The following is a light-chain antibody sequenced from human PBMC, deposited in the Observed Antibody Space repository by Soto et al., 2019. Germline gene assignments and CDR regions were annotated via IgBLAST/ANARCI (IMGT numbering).Light chain of an antibody. J-gene: IGKJ1*01. V-gene: IGKV3-20*01. CDR1: QSVNSNY. Sequence: EIVLTQSPGTLSLSPGERGTLSCRASQSVNSNYVAWYQQRPGQAPRLLIYGASSRATGIPDTFSGSGSGADFTLTISRLEPDDFAVYHCQCYGTSWWTFGQGTKVESK. CDR2: GAS. CDR3: QCYGTSWWT.